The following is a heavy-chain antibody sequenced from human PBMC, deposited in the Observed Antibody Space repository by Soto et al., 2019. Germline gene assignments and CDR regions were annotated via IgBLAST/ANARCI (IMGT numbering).Heavy chain of an antibody. CDR3: ARVAGYSYGRYFDY. D-gene: IGHD5-18*01. Sequence: LSLTCTVSGGSISRGGYYWSWIRQHPGKGLEWIGYIYYTGSTFYNPSLKSRLIMSVDMSQNHFSLTLNSVTAADTAVYYCARVAGYSYGRYFDYWGLGTLVTVSS. V-gene: IGHV4-31*03. CDR2: IYYTGST. CDR1: GGSISRGGYY. J-gene: IGHJ4*02.